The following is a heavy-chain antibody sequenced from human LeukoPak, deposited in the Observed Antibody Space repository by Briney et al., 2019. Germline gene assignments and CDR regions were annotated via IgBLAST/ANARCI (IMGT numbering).Heavy chain of an antibody. CDR2: ISVSGGST. CDR3: ARDQGYDILTGSQGGYFDY. Sequence: PGCTLRLSCAASGFNFSSYGLSWVRQAPGQGLDWVYAISVSGGSTYYAASVKGRFTISRDNAKNPLFLQLNIRNPRGPALDYLARDQGYDILTGSQGGYFDYWGQGTLVTVSS. J-gene: IGHJ4*02. D-gene: IGHD3-9*01. V-gene: IGHV3-23*01. CDR1: GFNFSSYG.